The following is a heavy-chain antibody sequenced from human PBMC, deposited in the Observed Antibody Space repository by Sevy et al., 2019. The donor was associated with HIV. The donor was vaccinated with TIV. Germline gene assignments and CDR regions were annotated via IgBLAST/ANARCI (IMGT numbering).Heavy chain of an antibody. Sequence: GGSLRLSCAASGFTFSSYWMSWVRQAPGKGLEWVANIKQDGSEKYYVDSVKGRFTISRDNAKNSLYLQMNSLRPEDTAMYYCARDFYEFGDPRGLDYWGQGVLVTVSS. D-gene: IGHD4-17*01. CDR3: ARDFYEFGDPRGLDY. J-gene: IGHJ4*02. CDR2: IKQDGSEK. V-gene: IGHV3-7*01. CDR1: GFTFSSYW.